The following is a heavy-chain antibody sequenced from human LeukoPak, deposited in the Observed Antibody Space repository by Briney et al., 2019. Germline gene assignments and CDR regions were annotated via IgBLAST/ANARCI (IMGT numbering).Heavy chain of an antibody. Sequence: PSETLSLTCTVSGGSISSGDYYWSWIRQPPGKGLEWIGYIYYSGSTNYNPSLKSRVTISVDTSKNQFSLKLSSVTAADTAVYYCARGGRGYSGYVIDYWGQGTLVTVSS. J-gene: IGHJ4*02. D-gene: IGHD5-12*01. CDR2: IYYSGST. CDR1: GGSISSGDYY. CDR3: ARGGRGYSGYVIDY. V-gene: IGHV4-61*08.